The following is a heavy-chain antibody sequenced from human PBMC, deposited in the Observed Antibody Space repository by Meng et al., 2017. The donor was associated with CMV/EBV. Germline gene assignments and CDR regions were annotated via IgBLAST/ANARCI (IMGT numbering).Heavy chain of an antibody. D-gene: IGHD3-3*01. CDR1: GFTFSSYS. V-gene: IGHV3-21*01. CDR2: ISSSSSYI. CDR3: ARDNDFWSGYYRYYYYYYGMDV. J-gene: IGHJ6*02. Sequence: GESLKISCAASGFTFSSYSMNWVRQAPGTGLEWVSSISSSSSYIYYADSVKGRFTISRDNAKNSLYLQMNSLRAEDTAVYYCARDNDFWSGYYRYYYYYYGMDVWGQGTTVTVSS.